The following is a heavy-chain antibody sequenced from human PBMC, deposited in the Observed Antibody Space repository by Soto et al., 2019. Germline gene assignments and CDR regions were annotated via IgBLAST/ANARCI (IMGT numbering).Heavy chain of an antibody. V-gene: IGHV1-3*05. CDR2: INAGNGNT. CDR1: GYTFTSYA. Sequence: QVQLVQSGAEEKKPGASVKVSCKASGYTFTSYAMHWVRQAPGQRLEWMGWINAGNGNTKYSQKFQGRVTITRDTSASTAYMELSSLRSEDTAVYYCARDRGAAAGEYGYWGQGTLVTVSS. D-gene: IGHD6-13*01. J-gene: IGHJ4*02. CDR3: ARDRGAAAGEYGY.